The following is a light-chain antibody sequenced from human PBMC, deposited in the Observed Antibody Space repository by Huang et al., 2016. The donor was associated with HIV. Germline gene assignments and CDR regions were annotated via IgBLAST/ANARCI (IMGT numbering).Light chain of an antibody. CDR2: WGS. Sequence: IVMTQSPESLAVSLGVRASINCKSSQSLLYRSNNKNYLAWYQKKQGHPPTLLIYWGSCRDVGVPERFSGGGSGTNFTLTINSLQADDVAVYYCQQHYGRQSTFGQGT. CDR1: QSLLYRSNNKNY. CDR3: QQHYGRQST. J-gene: IGKJ1*01. V-gene: IGKV4-1*01.